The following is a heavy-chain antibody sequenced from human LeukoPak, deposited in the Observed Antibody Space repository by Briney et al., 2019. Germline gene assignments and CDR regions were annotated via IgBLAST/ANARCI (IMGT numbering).Heavy chain of an antibody. J-gene: IGHJ4*02. Sequence: GGSLRLSCVASGFTFTHYAMTWVRQAPGKGLEWVSDISGYSDYTHYADSVKGRFTISRDNSKSTLYLQMNSLRADDTALYYCARGGFVTVTDYWGQGTLVTVSS. CDR3: ARGGFVTVTDY. D-gene: IGHD4-17*01. V-gene: IGHV3-23*01. CDR1: GFTFTHYA. CDR2: ISGYSDYT.